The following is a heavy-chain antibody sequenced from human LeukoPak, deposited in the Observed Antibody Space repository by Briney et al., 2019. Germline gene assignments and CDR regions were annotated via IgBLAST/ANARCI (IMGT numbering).Heavy chain of an antibody. CDR1: AGSFSGYY. CDR3: ARGRDYYGSGRPPDY. Sequence: TSETLSLTCAVYAGSFSGYYWSWIRQPPGKGLEWIGEINHSGSTNYNPSLKSRVTISVDTSKNQFSLKLSSVTAADTAVYYCARGRDYYGSGRPPDYWGQGTLVTVSS. CDR2: INHSGST. D-gene: IGHD3-10*01. J-gene: IGHJ4*02. V-gene: IGHV4-34*01.